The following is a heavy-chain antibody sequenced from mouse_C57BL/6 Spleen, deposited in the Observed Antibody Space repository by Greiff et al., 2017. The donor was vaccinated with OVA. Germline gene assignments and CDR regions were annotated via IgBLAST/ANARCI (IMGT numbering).Heavy chain of an antibody. CDR3: ARRGIYYGNYDYFDY. CDR2: ISYDGSN. CDR1: GYSITSGYY. D-gene: IGHD2-1*01. V-gene: IGHV3-6*01. Sequence: DVKLQESGPGLVKPSQSLSLTCSVTGYSITSGYYWNWIRQFPGNKLEWLGYISYDGSNNYNPSLKNRISITRDTSKNQFFLKLNSVTTEDTATYYCARRGIYYGNYDYFDYWGQGTTLTVSS. J-gene: IGHJ2*01.